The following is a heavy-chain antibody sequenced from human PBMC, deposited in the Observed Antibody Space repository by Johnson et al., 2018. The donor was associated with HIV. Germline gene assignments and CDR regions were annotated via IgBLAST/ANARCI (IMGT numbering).Heavy chain of an antibody. D-gene: IGHD3-10*01. V-gene: IGHV3-15*01. CDR1: AFTFSNAW. J-gene: IGHJ3*02. CDR3: ARSSVRDDAIDI. Sequence: VQLVESGGGLVKPGGSLRLSCAASAFTFSNAWMSWVRQAPGKGLEWVGRIKRKTDGVTTDYPAPVKRRFTISRDDSKNTLYLQMNSLRVGDTAIYYCARSSVRDDAIDIWGQGTKVTVSS. CDR2: IKRKTDGVTT.